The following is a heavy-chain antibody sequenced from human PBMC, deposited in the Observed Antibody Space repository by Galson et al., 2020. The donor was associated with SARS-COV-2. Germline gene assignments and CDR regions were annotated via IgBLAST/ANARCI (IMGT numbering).Heavy chain of an antibody. J-gene: IGHJ6*03. CDR3: ARGRRGAVPSPVLGLGPFYSSYYMDV. V-gene: IGHV4-34*01. CDR1: GGSFSSYS. CDR2: INIGGNT. Sequence: SETLSLTCAVYGGSFSSYSWTWIRQPPGKGLEWIGEINIGGNTNYSPSLRSRVTLLVDTSKNQFSLNLRSVTAADTALYYCARGRRGAVPSPVLGLGPFYSSYYMDVWAKGPAVTVSS. D-gene: IGHD3-10*01.